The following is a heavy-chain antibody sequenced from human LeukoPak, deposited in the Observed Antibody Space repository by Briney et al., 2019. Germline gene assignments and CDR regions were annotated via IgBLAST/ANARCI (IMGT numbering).Heavy chain of an antibody. D-gene: IGHD2-2*01. CDR2: ISSSSSYI. CDR1: GFTFSSYE. J-gene: IGHJ4*02. Sequence: PGGSLRLSCAASGFTFSSYEMNWVRQAPGKGLEWVSSISSSSSYIYYADSVKGRFTISRDNAKNSLYLQMNSLRAEDTAVYYCARLLGYCSSTSCYLLAVDYWGQGTLVTVSS. V-gene: IGHV3-21*01. CDR3: ARLLGYCSSTSCYLLAVDY.